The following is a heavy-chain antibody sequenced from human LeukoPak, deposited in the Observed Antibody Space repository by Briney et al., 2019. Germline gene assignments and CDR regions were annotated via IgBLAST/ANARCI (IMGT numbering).Heavy chain of an antibody. CDR2: IYYSGST. Sequence: SETLSLTCTVSGDSTSSDRYYGGWVRQPPGKGLEWIGNIYYSGSTYYNPSPKSRVTMPVDTSKNQFFLKLNSVTAADTAVYYCARGRPYSGGYHLDYWGQGTLVTVSA. CDR1: GDSTSSDRYY. D-gene: IGHD1-26*01. J-gene: IGHJ4*02. V-gene: IGHV4-39*02. CDR3: ARGRPYSGGYHLDY.